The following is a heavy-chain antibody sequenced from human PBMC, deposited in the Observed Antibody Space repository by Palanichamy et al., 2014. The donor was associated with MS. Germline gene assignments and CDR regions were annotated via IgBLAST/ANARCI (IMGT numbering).Heavy chain of an antibody. CDR3: ARNWRDTGYFDY. J-gene: IGHJ4*02. CDR1: GYTFTNYD. Sequence: QVQLVQSGAEVKKPGASVKVFCKASGYTFTNYDINWVRQATGQGLEWMGWMNPNSGNTGYAQKFQGRVTMTRNTSISTAYMELSSLRSEDTAVYYCARNWRDTGYFDYWGQGTLVTVSS. V-gene: IGHV1-8*01. D-gene: IGHD3-3*01. CDR2: MNPNSGNT.